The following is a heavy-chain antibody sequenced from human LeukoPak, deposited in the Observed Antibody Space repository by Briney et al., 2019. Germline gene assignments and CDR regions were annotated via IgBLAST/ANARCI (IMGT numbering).Heavy chain of an antibody. D-gene: IGHD6-19*01. CDR1: GFTFSSYA. J-gene: IGHJ4*02. Sequence: GGSLRLSCAASGFTFSSYAMSWVRQAPGKGLEWVSAISGSGGSTYYADSVKGRFTISRDNSKNTLYLQMNSLRAEDTAVYYCAKIVLRFVAGPEGRTPDYWGQGTLVTVSS. CDR2: ISGSGGST. V-gene: IGHV3-23*01. CDR3: AKIVLRFVAGPEGRTPDY.